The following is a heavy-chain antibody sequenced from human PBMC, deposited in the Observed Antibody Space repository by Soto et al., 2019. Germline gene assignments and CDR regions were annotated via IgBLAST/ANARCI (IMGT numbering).Heavy chain of an antibody. CDR3: ARSLGMGGDGYN. D-gene: IGHD3-16*01. CDR1: GLTFSNYA. CDR2: ISSSGRTI. V-gene: IGHV3-48*04. J-gene: IGHJ4*02. Sequence: EVQLLESGGGLVQPGGFLRLSCAASGLTFSNYAMSWVRQAPGKGLEWVSYISSSGRTIYYADSVKGRFTISRDNAKNSLYLQMNSLRAEDTAVYYCARSLGMGGDGYNWGQGTLVTVSS.